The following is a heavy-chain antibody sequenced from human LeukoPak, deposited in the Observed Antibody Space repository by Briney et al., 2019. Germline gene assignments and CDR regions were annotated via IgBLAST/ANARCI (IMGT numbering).Heavy chain of an antibody. V-gene: IGHV3-20*01. J-gene: IGHJ6*02. CDR3: ARRYCTSTSCYKGMDV. D-gene: IGHD2-2*02. CDR1: GFTFSSYA. CDR2: INWNGDST. Sequence: GGSLRLSCAASGFTFSSYAMSWDRQAPGKGLEWVSGINWNGDSTGYTDSVKGRFTISRDNAKNSLYLQMNSLRAEDTALYHCARRYCTSTSCYKGMDVWGQGTTVTVSS.